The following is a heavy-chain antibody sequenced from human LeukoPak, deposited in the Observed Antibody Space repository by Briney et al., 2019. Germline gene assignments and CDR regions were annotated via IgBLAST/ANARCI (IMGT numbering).Heavy chain of an antibody. V-gene: IGHV3-7*01. J-gene: IGHJ4*02. Sequence: GGSLRLSCAASGFTFSSSWMTWVRQAPGKGLEWVANIKEDGSEKDYVDSVKGRFTVSRDNAKNSLYLQMNTLRAEDTAKYYCARLYYYNSGRSYPSIYFNYWGQGTLVTVSS. CDR3: ARLYYYNSGRSYPSIYFNY. D-gene: IGHD3-10*01. CDR1: GFTFSSSW. CDR2: IKEDGSEK.